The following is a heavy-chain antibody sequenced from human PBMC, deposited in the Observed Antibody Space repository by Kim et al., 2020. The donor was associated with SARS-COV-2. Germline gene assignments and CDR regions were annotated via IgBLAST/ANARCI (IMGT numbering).Heavy chain of an antibody. J-gene: IGHJ5*02. D-gene: IGHD1-26*01. CDR2: ST. CDR3: AREFGAGFDP. Sequence: STNYNPSLKSRVTISVDTSKNHFSLKLRSVTAADTAVYYCAREFGAGFDPWGQGTLVTVSS. V-gene: IGHV4-59*01.